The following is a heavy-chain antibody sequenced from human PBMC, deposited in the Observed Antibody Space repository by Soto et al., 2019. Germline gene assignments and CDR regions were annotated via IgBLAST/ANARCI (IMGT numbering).Heavy chain of an antibody. CDR1: GGTFSGYA. CDR3: ARDPRSITGTTSSEDFQH. V-gene: IGHV1-69*01. J-gene: IGHJ1*01. Sequence: QAQLMQSGAEVKKPGSSVKVSCRASGGTFSGYAINWVRQAPGQGLEWMGGIIPLLGITDYGQKFQDRITIAADESTGTAYMDLRGLRSEDTAVYYCARDPRSITGTTSSEDFQHWGQGTPVSVSS. D-gene: IGHD1-20*01. CDR2: IIPLLGIT.